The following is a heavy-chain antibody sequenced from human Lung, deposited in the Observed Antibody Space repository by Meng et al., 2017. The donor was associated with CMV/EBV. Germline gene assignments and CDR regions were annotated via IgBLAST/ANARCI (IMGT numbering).Heavy chain of an antibody. CDR3: ARTSRRTRDFDY. Sequence: GESXKISXTASGFTFSDHYMEWIRQAPGRGLEWIARIRDKDSRYSTEYAASVRGRFTISRDDSKLLFLEMTSLKTEDTAVYYCARTSRRTRDFDYWGQGTLVTV. CDR1: GFTFSDHY. D-gene: IGHD1-7*01. J-gene: IGHJ4*02. V-gene: IGHV3-72*01. CDR2: IRDKDSRYST.